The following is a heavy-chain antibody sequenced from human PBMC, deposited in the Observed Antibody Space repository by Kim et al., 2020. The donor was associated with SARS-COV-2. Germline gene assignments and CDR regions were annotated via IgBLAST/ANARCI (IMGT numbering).Heavy chain of an antibody. CDR1: GFTFSDYT. D-gene: IGHD2-2*01. J-gene: IGHJ4*02. Sequence: GGSLRLSCAASGFTFSDYTMDWVRQAPGRGLEWVSYINNDGTVMYYGDSVKGRFTISRDNSENSLFLQMNSLRDDHTAVYYCARGYCSSSRCYAGPDYWGQGTLVTVST. CDR3: ARGYCSSSRCYAGPDY. V-gene: IGHV3-48*02. CDR2: INNDGTVM.